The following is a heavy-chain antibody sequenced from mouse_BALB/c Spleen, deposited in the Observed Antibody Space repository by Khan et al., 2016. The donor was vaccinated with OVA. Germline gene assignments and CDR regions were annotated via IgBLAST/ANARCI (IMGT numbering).Heavy chain of an antibody. D-gene: IGHD1-1*01. Sequence: EVQLVESGGDLVKPGGSLKLSCAAYGFTFSTYGMSWVRQTPDKRLEWVATISSGGTYTYYPDSVKGRFTISRDNAKNTLYLQMTSLRSEDTAMYYCARHWVGVMDYWGQGTSVTVSS. V-gene: IGHV5-6*01. CDR1: GFTFSTYG. CDR3: ARHWVGVMDY. J-gene: IGHJ4*01. CDR2: ISSGGTYT.